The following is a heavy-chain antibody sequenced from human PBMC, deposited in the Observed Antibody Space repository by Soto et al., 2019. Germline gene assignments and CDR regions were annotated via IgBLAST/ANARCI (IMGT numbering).Heavy chain of an antibody. V-gene: IGHV4-59*01. CDR2: IYYSGST. Sequence: PSETLSLTCTFSGCSISSYYWSWIRQPPGKGLEWIGYIYYSGSTNYNPSLKSRVTISVDTSKNQFSLKLSSVTAADTAVYYCARSTVTTPYFDYWGQGTLVTVSS. D-gene: IGHD4-17*01. J-gene: IGHJ4*02. CDR1: GCSISSYY. CDR3: ARSTVTTPYFDY.